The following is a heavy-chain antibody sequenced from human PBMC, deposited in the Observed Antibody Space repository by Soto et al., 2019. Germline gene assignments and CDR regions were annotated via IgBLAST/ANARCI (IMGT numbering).Heavy chain of an antibody. D-gene: IGHD2-15*01. V-gene: IGHV3-30-3*01. CDR1: GFTFSSSA. CDR3: ARDVVVVAPGYLFDP. CDR2: ISYDGSNK. Sequence: GGCLRLACAACGFTFSSSAMAGFRKAPGKGLEWVAVISYDGSNKYYADSVKGRFTISRDNSKNTLYLQMNSLRAEDTAVYYCARDVVVVAPGYLFDPWGQGTLVTVSS. J-gene: IGHJ5*02.